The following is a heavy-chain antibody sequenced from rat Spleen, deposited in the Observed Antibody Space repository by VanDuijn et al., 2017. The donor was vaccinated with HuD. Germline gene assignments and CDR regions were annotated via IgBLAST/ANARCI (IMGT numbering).Heavy chain of an antibody. CDR2: MKYDGDT. CDR1: GFSLMDYS. D-gene: IGHD1-1*01. CDR3: ATRDPY. J-gene: IGHJ2*01. Sequence: QVQLKESGPGLVQPSQTLSLTCTVSGFSLMDYSVHWVRQPPGKGLEWMGRMKYDGDTYYNSALKSRLSISRDTSKSQVYLKMNSLQTEDTATYYCATRDPYWGQGVMVTVSS. V-gene: IGHV2S30*01.